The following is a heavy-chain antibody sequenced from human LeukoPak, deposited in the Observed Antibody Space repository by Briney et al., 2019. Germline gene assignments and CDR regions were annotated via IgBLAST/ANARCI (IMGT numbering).Heavy chain of an antibody. V-gene: IGHV3-9*03. CDR2: ISWNSSSI. CDR3: AKDEDHDFGSGPQFDP. Sequence: GGSLRLSCAASGFTFDDYAMHWVRQAPGKGLEWVSGISWNSSSIGYADSVKGRFTISRDNAKNSLYLQMNSLRAEDMALYYCAKDEDHDFGSGPQFDPWGQGTLVTVSS. D-gene: IGHD3-3*01. CDR1: GFTFDDYA. J-gene: IGHJ5*02.